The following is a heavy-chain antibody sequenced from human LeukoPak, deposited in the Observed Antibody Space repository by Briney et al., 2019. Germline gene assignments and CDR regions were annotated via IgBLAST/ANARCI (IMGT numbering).Heavy chain of an antibody. V-gene: IGHV4-59*01. CDR2: IYYSGST. Sequence: SETLSLTCTVAGGYISSYYCSWIRQPPGEGLEWNGYIYYSGSTNYNPSLKSQVTISVGTYKNQFSLKLSSVTAADTAVYYCAREYHGDYVLDPWGQGTLVTVSS. CDR3: AREYHGDYVLDP. J-gene: IGHJ5*02. CDR1: GGYISSYY. D-gene: IGHD4-17*01.